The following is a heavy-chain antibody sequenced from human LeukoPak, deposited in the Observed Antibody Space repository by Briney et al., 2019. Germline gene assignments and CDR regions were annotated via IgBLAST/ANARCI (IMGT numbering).Heavy chain of an antibody. CDR1: GFTLSTYW. V-gene: IGHV3-48*04. D-gene: IGHD3-10*02. Sequence: GGSLRLSCAASGFTLSTYWMSWVRQAPGKGLEWVSYISSSGSTIYYADSVKGRFTISRDNAKNSLYLQMNSLRAEDTAVYYCAELGITMIGGVWGKGTTVTISS. CDR2: ISSSGSTI. J-gene: IGHJ6*04. CDR3: AELGITMIGGV.